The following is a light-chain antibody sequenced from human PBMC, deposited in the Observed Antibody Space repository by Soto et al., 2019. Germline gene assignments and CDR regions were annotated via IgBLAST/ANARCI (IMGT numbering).Light chain of an antibody. Sequence: ERVMTQSPATLSVYPGERATLSCRASQSVGSNLAWYQQKPGQAPRLLIFGASSRATGVPARFSGSGSGTEFTLTINSLQSEDSATYYCQQRNSYPRTFGQVGKVDIK. J-gene: IGKJ2*01. V-gene: IGKV3-15*01. CDR1: QSVGSN. CDR2: GAS. CDR3: QQRNSYPRT.